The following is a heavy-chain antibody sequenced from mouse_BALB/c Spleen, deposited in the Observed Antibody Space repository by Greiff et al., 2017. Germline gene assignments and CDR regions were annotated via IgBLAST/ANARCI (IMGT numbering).Heavy chain of an antibody. D-gene: IGHD1-2*01. CDR2: IYPGNSDT. Sequence: EVKLLESGTVLARPGASVKMSCKASGYSFTSYWMHWVKQRPGQGLEWIGAIYPGNSDTSYNQKFKGKAKLTAVTSASTAYMELSSLTNEDSAVYYCTRRVPITTAYFDDWGQGTTLTVSS. CDR3: TRRVPITTAYFDD. V-gene: IGHV1-5*01. J-gene: IGHJ2*01. CDR1: GYSFTSYW.